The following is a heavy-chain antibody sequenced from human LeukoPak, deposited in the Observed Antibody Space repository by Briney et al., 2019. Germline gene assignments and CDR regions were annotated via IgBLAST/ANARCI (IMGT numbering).Heavy chain of an antibody. V-gene: IGHV3-23*01. CDR1: GFTFSSYA. CDR2: INGSGGST. Sequence: PGGSLRLSCAASGFTFSSYAMSWVRQAPGKGLEWVSAINGSGGSTYYADSVKGRFTISRDNSKNTLYLQMNSLRAEDTAVYYCAKDRSLLLIAAAGYWFDPWGPGTLVTVSS. J-gene: IGHJ5*02. CDR3: AKDRSLLLIAAAGYWFDP. D-gene: IGHD6-13*01.